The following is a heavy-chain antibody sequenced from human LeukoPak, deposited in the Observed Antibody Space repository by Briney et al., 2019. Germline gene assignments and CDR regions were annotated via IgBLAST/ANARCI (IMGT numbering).Heavy chain of an antibody. J-gene: IGHJ4*02. CDR1: GFIFSDYG. CDR2: IRYDGSNE. V-gene: IGHV3-30*02. D-gene: IGHD1-1*01. CDR3: AKEGTASKPSDLDY. Sequence: TGGALRLSCAASGFIFSDYGMHWGRQAPGKGLEWVAFIRYDGSNEYYLDSVKGRFTISRDTSRNTVYLQMNSLKTEDTGVYYCAKEGTASKPSDLDYWGQGTLVTVSS.